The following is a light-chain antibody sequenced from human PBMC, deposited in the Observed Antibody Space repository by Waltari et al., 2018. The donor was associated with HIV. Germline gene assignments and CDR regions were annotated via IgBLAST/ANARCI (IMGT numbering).Light chain of an antibody. V-gene: IGLV1-44*01. J-gene: IGLJ3*02. CDR1: SSTIGTNS. CDR2: NNN. Sequence: QSTLTQPPSASGTPGQRITVSSSGISSTIGTNSANWYQQRPRTAPKLIIYNNNQRPSGVPDRFSGSKSGTSASLAITGLQSEDEADYYCAVWDDSLNVWLFGGGTKLTVL. CDR3: AVWDDSLNVWL.